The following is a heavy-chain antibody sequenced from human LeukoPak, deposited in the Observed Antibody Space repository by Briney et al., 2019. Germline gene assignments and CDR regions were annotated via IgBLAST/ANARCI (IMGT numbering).Heavy chain of an antibody. CDR1: GGTFSSYA. Sequence: SVKVSCKASGGTFSSYAISWVRQAPGRGLEWVGGIIPIFGTANYAQKFQGRVTITADESTSTAYMELSSLRSEDTAVYYCAREYCSSTSCYLDYWGQGTLVTVSS. CDR2: IIPIFGTA. CDR3: AREYCSSTSCYLDY. D-gene: IGHD2-2*01. J-gene: IGHJ4*02. V-gene: IGHV1-69*13.